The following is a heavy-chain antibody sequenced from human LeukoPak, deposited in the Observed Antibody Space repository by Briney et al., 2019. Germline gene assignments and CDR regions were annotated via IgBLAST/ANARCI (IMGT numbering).Heavy chain of an antibody. CDR3: AKGGLNSTSCFGFDAFDF. CDR2: VSSSGGST. Sequence: GGSLRLSCAASGFTFSSYAMSWVRQAPGKGLEWVATVSSSGGSTYYTDSVKGRFTISRDNSKNTLYLQMNSLRAEDTAVYYCAKGGLNSTSCFGFDAFDFWVQGTMVTVSS. V-gene: IGHV3-23*01. J-gene: IGHJ3*01. D-gene: IGHD6-13*01. CDR1: GFTFSSYA.